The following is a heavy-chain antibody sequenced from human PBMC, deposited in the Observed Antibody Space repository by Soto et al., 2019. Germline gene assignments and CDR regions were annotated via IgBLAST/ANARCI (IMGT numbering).Heavy chain of an antibody. CDR2: ISYDGSNK. J-gene: IGHJ5*02. Sequence: QVQLVESGGGVVQPGRSLRLSCAASGFTFSSYGMHWVRQAPGKGLEWVAVISYDGSNKYYADSVKGRFTISIDNSKNTLYLQMNSLRAEDTAVYYCAKTSVRFLEWFPFFDPWGQGTLVTVSS. V-gene: IGHV3-30*18. CDR1: GFTFSSYG. CDR3: AKTSVRFLEWFPFFDP. D-gene: IGHD3-3*01.